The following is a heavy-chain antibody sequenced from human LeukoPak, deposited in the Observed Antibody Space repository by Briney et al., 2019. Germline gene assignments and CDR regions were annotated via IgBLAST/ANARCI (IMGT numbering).Heavy chain of an antibody. Sequence: PGGSLRLSCAASGFTFSSYAMHWVRQAPGKGLEWVAVISYDGSNKYYADSVKGRFTISRDNSKNTLYLQMNSPRAEDTAVYYCARGPYYYDSSGYYLSPRFDYWGQGTLVTVSS. D-gene: IGHD3-22*01. CDR2: ISYDGSNK. CDR1: GFTFSSYA. CDR3: ARGPYYYDSSGYYLSPRFDY. J-gene: IGHJ4*02. V-gene: IGHV3-30-3*01.